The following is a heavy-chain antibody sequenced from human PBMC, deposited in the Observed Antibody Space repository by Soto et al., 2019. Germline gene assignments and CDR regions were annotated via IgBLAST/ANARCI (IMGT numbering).Heavy chain of an antibody. Sequence: GGSLRLSCAASGFTFNTFGMHWVRQAPGKGLEWVAVISYDGSDKYYADSVKGRFTISRDNAKNSLYLQMNSLRAEDTAVYYCARDTYYDFWSGYFPHAFDIWGQGTMVTV. V-gene: IGHV3-30*03. J-gene: IGHJ3*02. CDR3: ARDTYYDFWSGYFPHAFDI. D-gene: IGHD3-3*01. CDR1: GFTFNTFG. CDR2: ISYDGSDK.